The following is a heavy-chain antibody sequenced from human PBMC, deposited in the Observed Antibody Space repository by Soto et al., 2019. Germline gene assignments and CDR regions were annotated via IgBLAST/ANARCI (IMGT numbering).Heavy chain of an antibody. D-gene: IGHD1-1*01. CDR3: ATGNWVYYYYGMDA. CDR2: ITHSGST. J-gene: IGHJ6*02. CDR1: GLSFSGYY. V-gene: IGHV4-34*01. Sequence: SETLSLTCAAYGLSFSGYYLSWIRQPPGKGLEWVGEITHSGSTNYNPYLKSRVTILVDATTNQFLLKQRSMTAADTAVYYCATGNWVYYYYGMDAWGQGTTVTVSS.